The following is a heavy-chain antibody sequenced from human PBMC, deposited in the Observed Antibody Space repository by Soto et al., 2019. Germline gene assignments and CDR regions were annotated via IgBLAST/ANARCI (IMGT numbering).Heavy chain of an antibody. CDR3: TRAPPSAKRIASATQFDP. Sequence: GGSLRLSCAASGFTFSGSAMHWVRQASGKGLEWVGRIRSKANSYATAYAASVKGRFTISRDDSKNTAYLQMNSLKTEDTAVYYFTRAPPSAKRIASATQFDPWGQGTLVTVSS. CDR1: GFTFSGSA. J-gene: IGHJ5*02. V-gene: IGHV3-73*01. CDR2: IRSKANSYAT. D-gene: IGHD6-13*01.